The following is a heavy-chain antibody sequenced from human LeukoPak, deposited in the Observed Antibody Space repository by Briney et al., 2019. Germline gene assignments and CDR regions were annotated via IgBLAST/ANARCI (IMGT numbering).Heavy chain of an antibody. CDR1: GYTFTSYG. V-gene: IGHV1-18*01. CDR3: ARNRRITMVRGVIRNWFDP. CDR2: ISAYNGNT. D-gene: IGHD3-10*01. J-gene: IGHJ5*02. Sequence: ASVKVSCKASGYTFTSYGISWVRQAPGQGLEWMGWISAYNGNTNYAQKLQGRVTMTTDTSTSTAYMELRSLRSDDTAVYYCARNRRITMVRGVIRNWFDPWGQGTLVTVSS.